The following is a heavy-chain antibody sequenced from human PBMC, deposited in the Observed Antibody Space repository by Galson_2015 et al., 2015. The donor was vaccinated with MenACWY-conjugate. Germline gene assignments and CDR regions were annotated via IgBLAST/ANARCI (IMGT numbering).Heavy chain of an antibody. CDR2: ISYDGSNE. J-gene: IGHJ6*03. CDR3: AKDWSVPYSTISYYFYMDV. CDR1: GFTFRRFG. D-gene: IGHD6-13*01. Sequence: SLRLSCAASGFTFRRFGMHWVRQAPGKGLEWMAVISYDGSNESYADSVKGLFTISRDNSKNTLYPQMNSLRADDAAVYYCAKDWSVPYSTISYYFYMDVWGKGTTVTVSS. V-gene: IGHV3-30*18.